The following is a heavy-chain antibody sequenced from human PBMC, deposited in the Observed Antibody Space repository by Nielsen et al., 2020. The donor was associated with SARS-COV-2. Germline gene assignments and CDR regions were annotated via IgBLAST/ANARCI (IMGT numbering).Heavy chain of an antibody. CDR3: ATLDGSGPPFDY. CDR2: ISYDGSNK. V-gene: IGHV3-30*03. CDR1: GFTFSSYG. D-gene: IGHD3-10*01. J-gene: IGHJ4*02. Sequence: GESLKISCAASGFTFSSYGMHWVRQAPGKGLEWVAVISYDGSNKYYADSVKGRFTISRDNAKNSLYLQMNSLRAEDTAVYYCATLDGSGPPFDYWGQGTLVTVSS.